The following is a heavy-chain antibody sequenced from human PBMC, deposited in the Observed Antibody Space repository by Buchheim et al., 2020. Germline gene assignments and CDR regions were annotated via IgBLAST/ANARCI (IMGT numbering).Heavy chain of an antibody. CDR3: ARFFRGLDV. Sequence: QVHLQESGPGLVKTSETLSLTCTLSGGSTRTYYWSWIRQSAGKGLEWICHIYTSGSTNYNPSLRSRVTLSLDTSTNNFSLRMTSVTAADTAVYYCARFFRGLDVWGQGTT. CDR2: IYTSGST. V-gene: IGHV4-4*07. CDR1: GGSTRTYY. J-gene: IGHJ6*02.